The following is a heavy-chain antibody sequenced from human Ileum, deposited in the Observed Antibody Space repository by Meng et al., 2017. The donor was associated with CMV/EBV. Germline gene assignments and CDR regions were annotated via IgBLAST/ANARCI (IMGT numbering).Heavy chain of an antibody. CDR3: GKGRMPMIMFGAVLVL. D-gene: IGHD3-16*01. J-gene: IGHJ5*02. CDR1: GVPFTDYS. CDR2: ISGSGDS. Sequence: GESLKISCAASGVPFTDYSMHWVRQVPGKGLEWVSSISGSGDSWYVDSVKGRFTVSRDDSKNTLYLQMNSLRAGDTAVYYCGKGRMPMIMFGAVLVLWGQGTLVTVSS. V-gene: IGHV3-23*01.